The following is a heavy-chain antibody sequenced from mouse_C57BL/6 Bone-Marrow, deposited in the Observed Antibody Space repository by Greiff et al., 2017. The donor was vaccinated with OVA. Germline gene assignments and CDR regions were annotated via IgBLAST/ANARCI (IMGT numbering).Heavy chain of an antibody. D-gene: IGHD1-1*01. V-gene: IGHV1-81*01. J-gene: IGHJ1*03. CDR3: ARYYYGSSYVDWYFDV. CDR1: GYTFTSYG. CDR2: IYPRSGNT. Sequence: VKLMESGAELARPGASVKLSCKASGYTFTSYGISWVKQRTGQGLEWIGEIYPRSGNTYYNEKFKGKATLTADKSSSTAYMELRSLTSEDSAVYFCARYYYGSSYVDWYFDVWGTGTTVTVSS.